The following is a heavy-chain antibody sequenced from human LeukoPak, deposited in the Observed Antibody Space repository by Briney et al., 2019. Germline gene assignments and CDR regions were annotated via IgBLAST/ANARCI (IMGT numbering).Heavy chain of an antibody. D-gene: IGHD3-10*01. CDR3: ARATLRSQWFGVLLYPS. CDR1: GGTFSRYA. J-gene: IGHJ4*02. CDR2: IIPIFGTA. V-gene: IGHV1-69*05. Sequence: SVKVSCKASGGTFSRYAISWVRQAPGQGLEWMGGIIPIFGTANYAQKFQGRVTITTDESTSTAYMELSSLRSEDTAVYYCARATLRSQWFGVLLYPSWGQGTLVTVSS.